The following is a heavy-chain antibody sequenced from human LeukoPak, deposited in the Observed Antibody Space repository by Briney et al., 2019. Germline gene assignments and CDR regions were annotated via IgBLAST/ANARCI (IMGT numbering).Heavy chain of an antibody. CDR3: ATRDDILTGYYNNAFDI. CDR2: FDPEDGET. J-gene: IGHJ3*02. D-gene: IGHD3-9*01. CDR1: GYTLTELS. Sequence: ASVKVSCKVSGYTLTELSMHWVRQAPGKGLEWMGGFDPEDGETIYAQKFQGRVTMTEDTSTDTAYMELSSLRSEDTAVYYCATRDDILTGYYNNAFDIWGQGTMVTVSS. V-gene: IGHV1-24*01.